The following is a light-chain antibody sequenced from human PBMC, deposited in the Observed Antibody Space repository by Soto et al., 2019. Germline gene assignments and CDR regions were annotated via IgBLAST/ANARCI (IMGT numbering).Light chain of an antibody. V-gene: IGKV1-6*01. CDR1: EAIRGD. CDR3: LQDNDYPWT. Sequence: AIQMTQSPSSLSASVGDTVTITCRASEAIRGDLGWYQQKPGKAPKLLIYGASTLESGVPSRFGGSGFGTDFSLTIGGLQSEDFATYYCLQDNDYPWTFGQGTKVEI. J-gene: IGKJ1*01. CDR2: GAS.